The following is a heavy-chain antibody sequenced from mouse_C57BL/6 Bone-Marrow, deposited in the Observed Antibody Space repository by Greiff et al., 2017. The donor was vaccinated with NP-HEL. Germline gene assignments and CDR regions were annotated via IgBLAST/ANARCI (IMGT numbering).Heavy chain of an antibody. CDR2: IYPGDGDT. D-gene: IGHD2-1*01. CDR3: ARYGNYGDFDV. CDR1: GYAFSSSW. Sequence: VQLQQSGPELVKPGASVKISCKASGYAFSSSWMNWVKQRPGTGLEWLGRIYPGDGDTNYNGKFKGTATLTAAKSSSTAYMQLSSLTSEDSAVYFCARYGNYGDFDVWGTGTTVTVSS. V-gene: IGHV1-82*01. J-gene: IGHJ1*03.